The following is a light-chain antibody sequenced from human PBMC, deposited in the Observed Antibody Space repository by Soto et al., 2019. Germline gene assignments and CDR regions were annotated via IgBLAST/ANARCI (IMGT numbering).Light chain of an antibody. V-gene: IGLV2-14*01. CDR2: DVS. Sequence: QSALTQPASVSGSPGQSITISCTGTSSDVGGYNYVSWYQQHPGKAPRLMIYDVSNRPSGVSNRFSGSKSGNTASLTISGLQAEDEADYYCSSYTSSSTPHVVFGGGTKLTVL. J-gene: IGLJ2*01. CDR3: SSYTSSSTPHVV. CDR1: SSDVGGYNY.